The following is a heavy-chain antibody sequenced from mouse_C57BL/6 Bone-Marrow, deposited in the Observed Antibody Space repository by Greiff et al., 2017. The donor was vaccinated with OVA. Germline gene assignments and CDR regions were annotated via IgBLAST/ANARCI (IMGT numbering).Heavy chain of an antibody. J-gene: IGHJ3*01. CDR1: GYTFTSYW. D-gene: IGHD1-2*01. CDR2: IHPNSGST. Sequence: QVQLKQPGAELVKPGASVKLSCKASGYTFTSYWMHWVKQRPGQGLEWIGMIHPNSGSTNYNEKFKSKATLTVDKSSSTAYMQLSSLTSEDSAVYFCESDGEDDGGRLAYWGKGTLVTVS. V-gene: IGHV1-64*01. CDR3: ESDGEDDGGRLAY.